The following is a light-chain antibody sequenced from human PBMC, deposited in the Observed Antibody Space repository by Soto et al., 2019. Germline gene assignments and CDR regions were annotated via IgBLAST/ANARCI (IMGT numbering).Light chain of an antibody. CDR2: RNN. V-gene: IGLV1-47*01. J-gene: IGLJ1*01. CDR3: AAWDDSLSGHYV. Sequence: QSVLTQPPSASGAPGQSVTISCSGSTSNIGTNSVYWYHQLPGTAPKLLISRNNQRPSGVPDRFSGSKSGTSASLAISGLRSEDEGDYYCAAWDDSLSGHYVFGTGTKVTVL. CDR1: TSNIGTNS.